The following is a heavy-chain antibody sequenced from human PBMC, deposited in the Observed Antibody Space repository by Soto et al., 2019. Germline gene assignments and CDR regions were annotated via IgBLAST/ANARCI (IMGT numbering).Heavy chain of an antibody. CDR1: GGSVSSGTYY. Sequence: QVQLQESGPGLVKPSETLSLSCTVSGGSVSSGTYYWNWIRQPPGKGLEWLGYITYSGSSNYNPSLRGRVTMSLSTSKNQFSLKLNSVTAAYTAVYYCVRARGSWNLHRFGYWGQGTLVTVSS. V-gene: IGHV4-61*01. J-gene: IGHJ4*02. D-gene: IGHD3-10*01. CDR3: VRARGSWNLHRFGY. CDR2: ITYSGSS.